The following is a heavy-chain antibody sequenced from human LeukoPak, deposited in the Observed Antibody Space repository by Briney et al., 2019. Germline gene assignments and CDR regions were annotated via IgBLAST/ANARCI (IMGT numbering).Heavy chain of an antibody. V-gene: IGHV4-39*01. CDR3: PRHGLHGDHDY. CDR2: IYYGGST. CDR1: GGSISSSSYY. Sequence: SETLSLTCTVSGGSISSSSYYWGWIRQPPGMGLMWFGSIYYGGSTYYNPSPKSRVSISVNTSNNQFSLKLTSVTAAVSAVYYCPRHGLHGDHDYWGQGTLVTVSS. J-gene: IGHJ4*02. D-gene: IGHD2-21*02.